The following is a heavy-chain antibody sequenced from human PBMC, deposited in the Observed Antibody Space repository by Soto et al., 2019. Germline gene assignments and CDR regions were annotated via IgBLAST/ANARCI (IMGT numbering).Heavy chain of an antibody. Sequence: QVTLKESGPVLVKPTEPLTLTCTVSGFSLRNARMGVSWIRQPPGKALEWLAHILSSDEKSYNTSLKGRVTLSKDTSKSQVLLTMTYVDPVDTATYFCARMLAVNYYYYYVDVWGEGTTVTVSS. CDR3: ARMLAVNYYYYYVDV. CDR1: GFSLRNARMG. V-gene: IGHV2-26*01. CDR2: ILSSDEK. D-gene: IGHD3-22*01. J-gene: IGHJ6*03.